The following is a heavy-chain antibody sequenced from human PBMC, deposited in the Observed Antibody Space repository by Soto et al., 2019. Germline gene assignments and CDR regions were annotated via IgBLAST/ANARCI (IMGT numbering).Heavy chain of an antibody. CDR3: ARELVDFWSGYYTRDYYYYGMDV. Sequence: RASVKVSCKASGYTFTSYGISWVRQAPGQGLEWMGWISAYNGNTNYAQKLQGRVTMTTDTSTSTAYMELRSLRSEDTAVYYCARELVDFWSGYYTRDYYYYGMDVWGQGTTVTVSS. V-gene: IGHV1-18*01. CDR2: ISAYNGNT. D-gene: IGHD3-3*01. CDR1: GYTFTSYG. J-gene: IGHJ6*02.